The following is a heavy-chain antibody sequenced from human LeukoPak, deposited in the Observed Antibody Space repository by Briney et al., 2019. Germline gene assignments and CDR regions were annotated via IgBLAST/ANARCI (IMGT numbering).Heavy chain of an antibody. J-gene: IGHJ5*02. V-gene: IGHV4-39*01. CDR1: GGSISSSSYY. Sequence: SETLSLTCTVSGGSISSSSYYWGWLRPPPGKGLEWIGSIYYSGSTYYNPSLKSRVTISVDTSKNQFSLTLSSVTAADTAVYYCAPYSSSWYREVHWFDPWGQGTLVTVSS. D-gene: IGHD6-13*01. CDR3: APYSSSWYREVHWFDP. CDR2: IYYSGST.